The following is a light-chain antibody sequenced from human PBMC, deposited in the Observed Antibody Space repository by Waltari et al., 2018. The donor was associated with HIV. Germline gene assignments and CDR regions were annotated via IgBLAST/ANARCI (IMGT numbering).Light chain of an antibody. CDR3: SSYTSSSTRV. Sequence: QSALTQPASVSGSPGPSITISCTGPSSDVGGYNSVSWYQQHPGKAPNPMIYEVSNRPSGVSNRFSGSKSGNTASLTISGLQAEDEADYYCSSYTSSSTRVFGGGTNLTVL. V-gene: IGLV2-14*01. CDR1: SSDVGGYNS. J-gene: IGLJ3*02. CDR2: EVS.